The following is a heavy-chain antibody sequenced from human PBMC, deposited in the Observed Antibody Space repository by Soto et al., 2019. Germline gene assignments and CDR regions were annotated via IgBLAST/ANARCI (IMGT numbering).Heavy chain of an antibody. CDR1: GFTDSTNF. V-gene: IGHV3-53*01. CDR2: IYTNDDT. CDR3: ATRVGPSGRYYFDY. J-gene: IGHJ4*02. D-gene: IGHD1-26*01. Sequence: PVGSLRLSCAASGFTDSTNFMSWVRQAPGKGLEWVSVIYTNDDTYYAESVKGRFTISRDNSKYTLYLQMNSLRAEDTAIYYCATRVGPSGRYYFDYWGQGALVTVSS.